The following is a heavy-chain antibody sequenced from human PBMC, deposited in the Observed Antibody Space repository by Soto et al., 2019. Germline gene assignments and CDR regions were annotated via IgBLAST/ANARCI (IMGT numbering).Heavy chain of an antibody. D-gene: IGHD1-26*01. Sequence: QVQLQESGPGLVKPSETLSLTCTVSGGSISSYYWSWIRQPPGKGLEWIGYIYYSGSTNYNPSLKSRVTLSVDTSKNQFSLKLSSVTAADTAVYYCARVIGAQGFYFDYWGQGTLVTVSS. V-gene: IGHV4-59*01. J-gene: IGHJ4*02. CDR1: GGSISSYY. CDR2: IYYSGST. CDR3: ARVIGAQGFYFDY.